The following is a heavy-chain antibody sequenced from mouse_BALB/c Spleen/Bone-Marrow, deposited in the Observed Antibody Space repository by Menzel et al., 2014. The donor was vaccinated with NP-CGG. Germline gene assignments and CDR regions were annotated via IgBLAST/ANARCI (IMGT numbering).Heavy chain of an antibody. CDR1: GYSFTDYN. J-gene: IGHJ4*01. V-gene: IGHV1S135*01. Sequence: EVHLVESGPELVKPGASVKVSCKASGYSFTDYNMYWVKQSHGKSLEWIGYIDPYNGGTSYNQKFKGKATLTVDKPSSTAFMHLNSLTSEDSAVYYCARRYYGNPYAMDYWGQGTSVTVYS. CDR3: ARRYYGNPYAMDY. CDR2: IDPYNGGT. D-gene: IGHD1-1*01.